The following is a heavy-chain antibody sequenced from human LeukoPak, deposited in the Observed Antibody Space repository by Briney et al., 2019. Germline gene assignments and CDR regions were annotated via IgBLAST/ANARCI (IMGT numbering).Heavy chain of an antibody. V-gene: IGHV1-46*03. Sequence: ASVKVSCKASGYTFTSYYMHWVRQAPGQGLGWMGIINPSGGSTSYAQKFQGRVTMTRDTSTSTVYMELSSLRSEDTAVYYCARGESNYDILTGYLDYWGQGALVTVSS. CDR2: INPSGGST. CDR1: GYTFTSYY. D-gene: IGHD3-9*01. CDR3: ARGESNYDILTGYLDY. J-gene: IGHJ4*02.